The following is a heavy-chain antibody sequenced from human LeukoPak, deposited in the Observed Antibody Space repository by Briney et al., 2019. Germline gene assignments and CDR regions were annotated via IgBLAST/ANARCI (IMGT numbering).Heavy chain of an antibody. V-gene: IGHV4-39*01. Sequence: SETLALTCTVSGGSITTTSYYWGCIRQAPGEALEWIGSIFHTGSTYYNPSLKSRVTLSVDTSKNQFSLNLSSVTAAETAVYYCARQDVYYDGTGYYFGAFDISGPGTMVTVSS. D-gene: IGHD3-22*01. CDR3: ARQDVYYDGTGYYFGAFDI. CDR2: IFHTGST. J-gene: IGHJ3*02. CDR1: GGSITTTSYY.